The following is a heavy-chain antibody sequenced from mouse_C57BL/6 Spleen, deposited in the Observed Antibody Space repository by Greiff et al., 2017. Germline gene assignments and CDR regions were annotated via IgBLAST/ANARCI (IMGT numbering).Heavy chain of an antibody. J-gene: IGHJ3*01. CDR2: IDPENGDT. CDR1: GFNIKDDY. Sequence: VQLQQSGAELVRPGASVKLSCTASGFNIKDDYMHWVKQRPEQGLEWIGWIDPENGDTEYASKFQGKATITADTSSNTAYLQLSSLTSEDTAVYYCTTFDYYGSSHVTYWGQGTLVTVSA. D-gene: IGHD1-1*01. V-gene: IGHV14-4*01. CDR3: TTFDYYGSSHVTY.